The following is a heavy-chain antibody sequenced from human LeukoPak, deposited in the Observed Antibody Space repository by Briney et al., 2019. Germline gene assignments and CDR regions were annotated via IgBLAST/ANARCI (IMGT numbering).Heavy chain of an antibody. V-gene: IGHV3-74*01. J-gene: IGHJ5*02. CDR1: GFTFSSYW. CDR3: ARVVSSSWSNWFDP. D-gene: IGHD6-13*01. Sequence: GGSLRLSCAASGFTFSSYWMHWVRQAPGKGLVWVSRINSDGSSTSYADSVKGRFTISRDNAKNTLYLQMNSLRAEDTAVHYCARVVSSSWSNWFDPWGQGTLVTVSS. CDR2: INSDGSST.